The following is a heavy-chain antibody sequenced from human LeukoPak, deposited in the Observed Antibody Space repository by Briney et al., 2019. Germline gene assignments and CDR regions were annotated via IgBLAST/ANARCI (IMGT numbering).Heavy chain of an antibody. Sequence: GGSLRLSCAASGFTFSSYSMNWVRQAPGKGLEWVSSISSSSSYIYYADSVKGRFTISRDNAKNSLYLQMNSLRAEDTAVYYCARDAAGDYCFDYWGQGTLVTVSS. CDR3: ARDAAGDYCFDY. V-gene: IGHV3-21*01. J-gene: IGHJ4*02. D-gene: IGHD2-21*02. CDR2: ISSSSSYI. CDR1: GFTFSSYS.